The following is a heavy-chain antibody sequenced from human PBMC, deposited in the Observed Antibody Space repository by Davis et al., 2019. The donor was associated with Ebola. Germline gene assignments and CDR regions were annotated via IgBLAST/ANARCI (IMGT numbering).Heavy chain of an antibody. CDR2: ISYDGSNK. D-gene: IGHD2-8*01. V-gene: IGHV3-30-3*01. Sequence: GGSLRLSCAASGFTFSSYAMHWVRQAPGKGLEWVAVISYDGSNKYYADSVKGRFTISRDNSKNTLYLQMNSLRAEDTAVYYCARDSNYHTNGRYFDVFDIWGQGTTVTVSS. CDR3: ARDSNYHTNGRYFDVFDI. J-gene: IGHJ3*02. CDR1: GFTFSSYA.